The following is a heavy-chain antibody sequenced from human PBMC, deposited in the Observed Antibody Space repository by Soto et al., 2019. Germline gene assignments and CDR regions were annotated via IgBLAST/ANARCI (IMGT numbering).Heavy chain of an antibody. V-gene: IGHV2-5*02. D-gene: IGHD6-13*01. CDR1: GFSLSTSGVG. Sequence: ESGPTLVNPTQTLTLTCTFSGFSLSTSGVGVGWIRQPPGKALEWLALIYWDDDKRYSPSLKSRLTITKDTSKNQVVLTMTNMDPVDTATFYCAHMHPYSSSSYYFDYWGQGTLLTVSS. CDR2: IYWDDDK. CDR3: AHMHPYSSSSYYFDY. J-gene: IGHJ4*02.